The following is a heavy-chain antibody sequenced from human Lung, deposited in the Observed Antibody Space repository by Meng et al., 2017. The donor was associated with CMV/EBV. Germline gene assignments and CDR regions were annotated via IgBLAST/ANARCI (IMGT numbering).Heavy chain of an antibody. CDR2: IWNDGSIK. Sequence: LTCXASGFTFSSYGMHWVRQAPGKGLEWVAVIWNDGSIKYYADSVKGRFTISRDNSKNTLYLQMYSLRADDTAVYHCVKAQFGRYFDGRDGMDVSGQGXTVTVSS. CDR1: GFTFSSYG. J-gene: IGHJ6*02. CDR3: VKAQFGRYFDGRDGMDV. D-gene: IGHD3-9*01. V-gene: IGHV3-33*06.